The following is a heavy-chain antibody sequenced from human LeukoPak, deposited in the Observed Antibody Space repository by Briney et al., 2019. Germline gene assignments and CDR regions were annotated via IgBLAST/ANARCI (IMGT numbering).Heavy chain of an antibody. D-gene: IGHD1-26*01. V-gene: IGHV3-7*03. J-gene: IGHJ4*02. CDR2: IKQEGSEK. CDR1: GFTFSRHW. Sequence: GGSLRLSCVASGFTFSRHWMTWVRQAPGKGLEWVANIKQEGSEKNYVDSVMGRFTISRDNARNSLYLQMNSLRAEVMALYYCAKGVYRWELKLESYFDYWGQGTLVTVSS. CDR3: AKGVYRWELKLESYFDY.